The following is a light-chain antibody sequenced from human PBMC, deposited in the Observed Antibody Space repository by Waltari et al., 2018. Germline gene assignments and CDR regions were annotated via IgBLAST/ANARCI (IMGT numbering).Light chain of an antibody. CDR3: CSYAGSSTFVV. J-gene: IGLJ2*01. Sequence: QSALTQPASVSGSPGKSITISCTGTSSDVGSYNLVSWYQQNPGKAPKLMIYEGSKRPSGVSNRFSGSKSGNTASLTISGLQAEDEADYYCCSYAGSSTFVVFGGGTKLTVL. V-gene: IGLV2-23*03. CDR1: SSDVGSYNL. CDR2: EGS.